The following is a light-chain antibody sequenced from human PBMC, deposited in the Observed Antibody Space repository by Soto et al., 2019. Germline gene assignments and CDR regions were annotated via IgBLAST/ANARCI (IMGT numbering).Light chain of an antibody. CDR3: QQSYSGPYT. J-gene: IGKJ2*01. CDR1: QSISGY. V-gene: IGKV1-39*01. CDR2: ATS. Sequence: DIQMTQSPSSLSASVGDRVTITCRASQSISGYLNWYQQKPGKAPKLLIYATSSLQSGVPSKFSGSTSGTDFTLTINSLQPEDFAAYFCQQSYSGPYTFGQGTKLEIK.